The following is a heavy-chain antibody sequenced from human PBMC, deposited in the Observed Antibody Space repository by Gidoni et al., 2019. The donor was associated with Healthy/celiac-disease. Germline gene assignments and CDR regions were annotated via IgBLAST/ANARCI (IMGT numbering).Heavy chain of an antibody. Sequence: EVQLVESGGGLVQPGGSLRLACAASGFTFSRYDMHWVRQRTGKGLEWVSGIGTAGDTYYPGSVEGRFTISRENAKNSLYLQMHSLSAEDTAVYYCARDKGSGWYGFDYWGQGTLVIVSS. J-gene: IGHJ4*02. D-gene: IGHD6-19*01. CDR2: IGTAGDT. V-gene: IGHV3-13*01. CDR1: GFTFSRYD. CDR3: ARDKGSGWYGFDY.